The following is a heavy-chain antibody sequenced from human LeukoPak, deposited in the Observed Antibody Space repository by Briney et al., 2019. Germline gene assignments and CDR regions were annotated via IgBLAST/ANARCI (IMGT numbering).Heavy chain of an antibody. J-gene: IGHJ4*02. Sequence: GGSLRLSCAASGFTFSDCYMSWIRQAPGKGLESVSYISGSGSYTNYADSVKGRFTISRDNAKNSLYLQMNSLRAEDTAMYYCARDGYIYGTDYWGQGTLVTVSS. CDR1: GFTFSDCY. V-gene: IGHV3-11*05. CDR3: ARDGYIYGTDY. CDR2: ISGSGSYT. D-gene: IGHD5-18*01.